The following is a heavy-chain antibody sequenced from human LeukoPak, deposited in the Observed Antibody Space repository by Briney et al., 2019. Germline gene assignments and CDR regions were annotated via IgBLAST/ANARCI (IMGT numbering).Heavy chain of an antibody. CDR1: GFTFSSYD. CDR2: IGTAGDT. J-gene: IGHJ2*01. Sequence: PGGSLSLSCAASGFTFSSYDMHWVRPATGKGLEWVSAIGTAGDTYYPGTVKGRFTISRENAKNSLYLQMNSLRAGDTAVYYCARGGATVTHDWYFDLWGGGTLVTVSS. D-gene: IGHD4-17*01. V-gene: IGHV3-13*01. CDR3: ARGGATVTHDWYFDL.